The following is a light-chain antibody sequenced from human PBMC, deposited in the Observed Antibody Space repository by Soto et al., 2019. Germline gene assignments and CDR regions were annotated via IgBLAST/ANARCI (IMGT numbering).Light chain of an antibody. V-gene: IGKV3-15*01. CDR2: HAF. CDR3: QHYSNWPPWT. Sequence: EIVCTECRGTLCLSPGGRATLSCVASQSVSSNLAWYQQKPGQAPRLLIYHAFPRATGIPDSFSGSGSGTEYTLTITSLQSEDLAVYYCQHYSNWPPWTFGQGTKVDIK. J-gene: IGKJ1*01. CDR1: QSVSSN.